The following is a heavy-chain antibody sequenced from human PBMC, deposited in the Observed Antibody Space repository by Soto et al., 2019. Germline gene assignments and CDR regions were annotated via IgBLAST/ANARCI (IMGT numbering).Heavy chain of an antibody. CDR2: IKRRSEGGTT. J-gene: IGHJ4*02. V-gene: IGHV3-15*01. Sequence: GGSLRLSCAASGLSVSDAWMTWVRQAPGKGLEWVGHIKRRSEGGTTEYAAPVKGRFIISREDSRNTLYLQMDSLKSDDSGVYYCTTDPTLVGPREAFWGQGTLVTVSS. CDR1: GLSVSDAW. CDR3: TTDPTLVGPREAF. D-gene: IGHD1-26*01.